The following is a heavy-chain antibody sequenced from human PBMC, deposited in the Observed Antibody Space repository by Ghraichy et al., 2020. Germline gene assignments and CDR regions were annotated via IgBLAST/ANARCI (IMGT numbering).Heavy chain of an antibody. CDR2: INAGNGNT. CDR3: ARSLVTIAVAGDLDY. V-gene: IGHV1-3*01. CDR1: GYTFTSYA. J-gene: IGHJ4*02. Sequence: ASVKVSCKASGYTFTSYAMHWVRQAPGQRLEWMGWINAGNGNTKYSQKFQGRVTITRDTSASTAYMELSSLRSEDTAVYYCARSLVTIAVAGDLDYWGQGTLVTVSS. D-gene: IGHD6-19*01.